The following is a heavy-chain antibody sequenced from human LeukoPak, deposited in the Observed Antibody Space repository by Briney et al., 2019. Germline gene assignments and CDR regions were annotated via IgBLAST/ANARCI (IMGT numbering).Heavy chain of an antibody. CDR3: ARRSTYCGGDCYTAFDY. CDR2: ISSSSNYI. V-gene: IGHV3-21*04. Sequence: GGSLRLSCAASGFTFSSYNMNWVRQAPGKGLEWVSSISSSSNYIYYADSVKGRFTISRDNAKNSLYLQMNSLRAEDTALYYCARRSTYCGGDCYTAFDYWGQGTLVTVSS. CDR1: GFTFSSYN. D-gene: IGHD2-21*02. J-gene: IGHJ4*02.